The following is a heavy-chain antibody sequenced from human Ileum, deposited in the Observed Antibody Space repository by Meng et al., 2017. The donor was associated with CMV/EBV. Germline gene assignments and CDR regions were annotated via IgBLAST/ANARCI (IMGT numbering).Heavy chain of an antibody. D-gene: IGHD3-22*01. J-gene: IGHJ1*01. CDR2: ISGSGDGA. Sequence: GFIFSSYAMGWVRQAPGKGLEWVSSISGSGDGAYYTDSVKGRFTISRDNSKNTLYLQMNSLRAEDTAVYYCAKHDTRGYFPSEYFHHWGQGTLVTVSS. CDR1: GFIFSSYA. CDR3: AKHDTRGYFPSEYFHH. V-gene: IGHV3-23*01.